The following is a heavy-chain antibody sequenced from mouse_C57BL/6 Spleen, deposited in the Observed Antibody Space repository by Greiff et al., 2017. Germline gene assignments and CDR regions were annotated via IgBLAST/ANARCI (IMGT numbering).Heavy chain of an antibody. CDR3: ARPGVVATDAMDY. CDR1: GYTFTSYW. J-gene: IGHJ4*01. CDR2: IDPSDSYT. D-gene: IGHD1-1*01. V-gene: IGHV1-50*01. Sequence: QVHVKQPGAELVKPGASVKLSCKASGYTFTSYWMQWVKQRPGQGLEWIGEIDPSDSYTNYNQKFKGKATLTVDTSSSTAYMQLSSLTSEDSAVYYCARPGVVATDAMDYWGQGTSVTVSS.